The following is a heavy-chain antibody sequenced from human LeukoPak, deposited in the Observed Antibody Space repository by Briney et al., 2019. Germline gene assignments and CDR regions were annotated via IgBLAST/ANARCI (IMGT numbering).Heavy chain of an antibody. CDR1: RYNFTNHW. Sequence: GESLKISCKGSRYNFTNHWIAWVRQLPGKGLEWVSYISSSGSTIYYADSVKGRFTISRDNAKNSLYLQMNSLRAEDTAVYYCARDRGRVAAAGKDYWGQGTLVTVSS. D-gene: IGHD6-13*01. CDR2: ISSSGSTI. J-gene: IGHJ4*02. V-gene: IGHV3-11*01. CDR3: ARDRGRVAAAGKDY.